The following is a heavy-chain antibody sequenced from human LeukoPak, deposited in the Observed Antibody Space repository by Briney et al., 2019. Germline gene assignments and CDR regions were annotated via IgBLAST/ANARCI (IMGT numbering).Heavy chain of an antibody. CDR3: ASLSPLYYDSSGCFY. Sequence: PWGCLRLSCAASRFTVSSNYMSWVRQAPGKGLEWVSVIYSGDSTYYADSVKGRFTISRDNSKNTLYLQMNSLRAEDTAVYYCASLSPLYYDSSGCFYCGQGALVTVSS. J-gene: IGHJ4*02. V-gene: IGHV3-53*01. CDR1: RFTVSSNY. CDR2: IYSGDST. D-gene: IGHD3-22*01.